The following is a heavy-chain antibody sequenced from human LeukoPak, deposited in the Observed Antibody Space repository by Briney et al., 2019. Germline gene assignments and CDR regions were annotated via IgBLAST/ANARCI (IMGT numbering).Heavy chain of an antibody. CDR1: GGSFSGYY. Sequence: PSETLSLTCAVYGGSFSGYYWSWIRQPPGKGLERIGEINHSGSTNYNPSLKSRVTISVDTSKNQFSLKLSSVTAADTAVYYCARTDRSAYWGQGTLVTVSS. J-gene: IGHJ4*02. V-gene: IGHV4-34*01. CDR3: ARTDRSAY. D-gene: IGHD3-22*01. CDR2: INHSGST.